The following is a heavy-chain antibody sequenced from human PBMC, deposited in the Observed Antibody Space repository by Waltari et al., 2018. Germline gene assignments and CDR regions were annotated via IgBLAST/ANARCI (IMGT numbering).Heavy chain of an antibody. CDR2: INPNSGGT. CDR1: GYTFTGYY. V-gene: IGHV1-2*06. D-gene: IGHD2-8*01. CDR3: AKLYCTNGVCYEDAFDI. Sequence: QVQLVQSGAEVKKPGASVKVSCKASGYTFTGYYMPWVRPAPGQGLEWMGRINPNSGGTNYAQKFQGRVTMTRDTSISTAYMELSRLRSDDTAVYYCAKLYCTNGVCYEDAFDIWGQGTMVTVSS. J-gene: IGHJ3*02.